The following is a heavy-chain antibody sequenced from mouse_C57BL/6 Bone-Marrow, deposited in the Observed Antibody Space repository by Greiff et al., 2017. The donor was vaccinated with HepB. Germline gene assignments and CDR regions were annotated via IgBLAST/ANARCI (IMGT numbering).Heavy chain of an antibody. CDR1: GYTFTSYW. CDR2: IDPSSGGT. CDR3: ARNSPHYYGSSYDY. J-gene: IGHJ2*01. V-gene: IGHV1-72*01. D-gene: IGHD1-1*01. Sequence: QVQLQQPGAELVKPGASVELSCKASGYTFTSYWMHWVKQRPGRGLEWSGRIDPSSGGTKYNEKFKSKATLTVDKPSSTAYMQLSSLTSEDSAVYYCARNSPHYYGSSYDYWGQGTTLTVSS.